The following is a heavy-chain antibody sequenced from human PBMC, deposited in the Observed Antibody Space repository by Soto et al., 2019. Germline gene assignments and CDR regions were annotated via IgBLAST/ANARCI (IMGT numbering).Heavy chain of an antibody. CDR3: TSTDLYYYGSGYYDDAFDI. CDR1: GFTFSNAW. J-gene: IGHJ3*02. V-gene: IGHV3-15*01. Sequence: GGSLRLSCAASGFTFSNAWMSWVRQAPGKGLEWVGRIKSKTDGGTTDYAAPVKGRFTISRDDSKNTLYLQMNSLKTEDTAVYYCTSTDLYYYGSGYYDDAFDIWGQGTMVTVSS. CDR2: IKSKTDGGTT. D-gene: IGHD3-10*01.